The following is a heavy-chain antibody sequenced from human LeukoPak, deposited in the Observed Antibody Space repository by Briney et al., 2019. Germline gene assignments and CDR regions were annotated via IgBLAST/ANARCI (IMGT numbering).Heavy chain of an antibody. D-gene: IGHD3-22*01. V-gene: IGHV4-39*07. Sequence: PSETLSLTCTVSGGSISSSSYYWGWIRQPPGKGLEWIGSIYYSGRTNYNPSLKSRVTISVDTSKNQFSLKLSSVTAADTAVYYCARAAITGENYYDSTWGQGTLVTVSS. CDR1: GGSISSSSYY. J-gene: IGHJ4*02. CDR3: ARAAITGENYYDST. CDR2: IYYSGRT.